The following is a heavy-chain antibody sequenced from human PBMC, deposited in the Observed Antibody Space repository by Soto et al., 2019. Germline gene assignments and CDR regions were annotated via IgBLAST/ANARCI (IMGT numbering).Heavy chain of an antibody. D-gene: IGHD5-18*01. J-gene: IGHJ4*02. CDR1: GGSISSRSYS. Sequence: SETLSLTCAVSGGSISSRSYSWSWIRQPPGKGLEWIGYLYHGGATYSNPSLKNRVTISGDWSKNQFSLKLNSVTAADTAVYYCARAFTAMGLFDFWGPGTLVTVSS. V-gene: IGHV4-30-2*01. CDR2: LYHGGAT. CDR3: ARAFTAMGLFDF.